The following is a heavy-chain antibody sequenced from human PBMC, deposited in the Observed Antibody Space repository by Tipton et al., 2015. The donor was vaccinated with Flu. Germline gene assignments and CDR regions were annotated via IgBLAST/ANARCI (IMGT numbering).Heavy chain of an antibody. CDR2: IWYDGSNK. Sequence: QVQLVQSGGGVVQPGRSLRLSCAASGFTFSSYGLYWVRQAPGKGLEWVAVIWYDGSNKYYADSVKGRFTISRDNSKNTLYLQMNSLRAEDTAVYYCARDLYSSDWFGGTDPWGQGTLVTVSS. J-gene: IGHJ5*02. D-gene: IGHD6-19*01. V-gene: IGHV3-33*01. CDR3: ARDLYSSDWFGGTDP. CDR1: GFTFSSYG.